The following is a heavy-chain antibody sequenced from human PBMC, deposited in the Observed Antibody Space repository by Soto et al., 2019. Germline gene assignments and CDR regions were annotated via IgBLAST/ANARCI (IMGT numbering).Heavy chain of an antibody. Sequence: SETLSLTCTVSGGSISSYYWSWIRQPPGKGLEWIGYIYYSGSTNYNPSLKSRVTMSVDTSKNQFSLKLSSVTAADTAVYYCARGNSGYAGLIWGQGTMVTVSS. CDR1: GGSISSYY. CDR2: IYYSGST. D-gene: IGHD5-12*01. J-gene: IGHJ3*02. CDR3: ARGNSGYAGLI. V-gene: IGHV4-59*08.